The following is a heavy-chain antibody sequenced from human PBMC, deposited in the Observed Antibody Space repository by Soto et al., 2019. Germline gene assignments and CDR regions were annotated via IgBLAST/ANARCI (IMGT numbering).Heavy chain of an antibody. CDR2: INPNSGGT. CDR3: ARAIYDFWSGYQKTRYYYYYGMDV. D-gene: IGHD3-3*01. Sequence: GASVKVSCKASGYTFTGYYMHWVRQAPGQGLEWMGWINPNSGGTNYAQKFQGWVTMTRDTSISTAYMELSRLRSDDTAVYYCARAIYDFWSGYQKTRYYYYYGMDVWGQGTTVTVSS. V-gene: IGHV1-2*04. CDR1: GYTFTGYY. J-gene: IGHJ6*02.